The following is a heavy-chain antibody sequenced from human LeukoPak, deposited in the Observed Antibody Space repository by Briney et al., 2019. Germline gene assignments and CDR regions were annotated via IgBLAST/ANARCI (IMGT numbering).Heavy chain of an antibody. J-gene: IGHJ6*02. CDR2: IIPIFGTA. V-gene: IGHV1-69*05. CDR1: GGTFSSYA. Sequence: ASVKVSCKASGGTFSSYAISWVRQAPGQGLEWMGGIIPIFGTANYAQKFQGRVTITRDTSASTAYMELSSLRSEDTAVYYCARRPGSNSPTDPDVWGQGTTVTVSS. D-gene: IGHD3-10*01. CDR3: ARRPGSNSPTDPDV.